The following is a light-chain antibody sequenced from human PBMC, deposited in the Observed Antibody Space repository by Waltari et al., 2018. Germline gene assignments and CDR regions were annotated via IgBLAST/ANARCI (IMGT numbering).Light chain of an antibody. CDR1: SSDIISDNH. V-gene: IGLV2-14*03. Sequence: QSALTQPASVSGSTGPSITISCTATSSDIISDNHVSWYQQHPGKAPKVMIYDVNNRPSGVSDRFSGSRSGNTASLTVSGLQAEDEADYYCSSYTSISTWVFGGGTKLTVV. CDR2: DVN. CDR3: SSYTSISTWV. J-gene: IGLJ3*02.